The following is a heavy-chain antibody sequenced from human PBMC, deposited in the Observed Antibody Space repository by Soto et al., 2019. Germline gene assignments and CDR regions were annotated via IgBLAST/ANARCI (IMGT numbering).Heavy chain of an antibody. CDR1: GLIFSNYK. D-gene: IGHD3-3*01. CDR3: AKSRLLEWSYMDV. V-gene: IGHV3-74*01. J-gene: IGHJ6*02. CDR2: INTDGSII. Sequence: GSLRLSCAASGLIFSNYKMHWVRQAPGKGLVWVSRINTDGSIIYYADSVKGRFTVSRDNAKNTLYLQMNSLRADDTAVYYCAKSRLLEWSYMDVWGQGTTVTVSS.